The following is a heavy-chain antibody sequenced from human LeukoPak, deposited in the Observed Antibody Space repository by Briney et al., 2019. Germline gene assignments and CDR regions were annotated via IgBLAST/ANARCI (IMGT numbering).Heavy chain of an antibody. D-gene: IGHD3-10*01. CDR1: GFTFSSYG. CDR3: AKVNPVRGVIIVDIDY. CDR2: ISCDGSNK. J-gene: IGHJ4*02. V-gene: IGHV3-30*18. Sequence: GGSLRLSCAASGFTFSSYGMHWVRQAPGKGLEWVAVISCDGSNKYYADSVKGRFTISRDNSKNTLYLQMNSLRAEDTAVYYCAKVNPVRGVIIVDIDYWGQGTLVTVSS.